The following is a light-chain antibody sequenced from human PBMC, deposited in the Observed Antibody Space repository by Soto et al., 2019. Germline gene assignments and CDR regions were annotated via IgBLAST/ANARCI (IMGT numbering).Light chain of an antibody. V-gene: IGKV1-39*01. CDR1: QSISSY. CDR3: QQTYSISHT. J-gene: IGKJ2*01. CDR2: AAS. Sequence: DIQMTQSPSSLSASVGDRVTITCRASQSISSYLNWYQQKSGTAPKLLIYAASNLEGEVPSRFSGSGSGTDFTLIISSLQREDFATYYCQQTYSISHTFGQGTKLEI.